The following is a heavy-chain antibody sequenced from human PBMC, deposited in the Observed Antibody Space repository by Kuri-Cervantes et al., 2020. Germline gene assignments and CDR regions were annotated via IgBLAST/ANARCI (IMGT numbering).Heavy chain of an antibody. CDR3: ARDYRDYGPAWFDP. V-gene: IGHV1-8*01. D-gene: IGHD4-17*01. CDR1: GYTFTSYD. J-gene: IGHJ5*02. CDR2: MNPNSGNT. Sequence: ASVKVSCKASGYTFTSYDINWVRQATGQGLEWMGWMNPNSGNTGYAQKFQGRVTMTRNTSISTAYIELSSLRSEDTAVYYCARDYRDYGPAWFDPWGQGTLVTVSS.